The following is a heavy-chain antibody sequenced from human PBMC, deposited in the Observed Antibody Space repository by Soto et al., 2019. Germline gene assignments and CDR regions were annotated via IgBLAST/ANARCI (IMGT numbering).Heavy chain of an antibody. D-gene: IGHD1-7*01. CDR2: TYYRSRWYN. J-gene: IGHJ6*03. Sequence: PSQTLSRTCVISGDSVSSNSAAWNWIRQSPSRGLEWLGRTYYRSRWYNDYAVSVRSRITVNADTSKNQFSLHLNSVTPEDTAVYCCAGTSSLQWYSMAAWDKGTTLTVSS. CDR3: AGTSSLQWYSMAA. CDR1: GDSVSSNSAA. V-gene: IGHV6-1*01.